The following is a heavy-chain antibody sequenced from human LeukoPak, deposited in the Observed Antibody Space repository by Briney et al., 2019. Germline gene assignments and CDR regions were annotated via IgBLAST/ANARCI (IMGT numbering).Heavy chain of an antibody. Sequence: GASVKVSCKASGYTFTSYDINWVRQATGQGLEWMGWMNPNSGNTGYAQKFQGRVTMTRNTSISTAYMELSSLRSEDTAVYYCARTPTLDDAFDIWGQGTMVTVSS. V-gene: IGHV1-8*01. CDR1: GYTFTSYD. D-gene: IGHD1-1*01. CDR2: MNPNSGNT. CDR3: ARTPTLDDAFDI. J-gene: IGHJ3*02.